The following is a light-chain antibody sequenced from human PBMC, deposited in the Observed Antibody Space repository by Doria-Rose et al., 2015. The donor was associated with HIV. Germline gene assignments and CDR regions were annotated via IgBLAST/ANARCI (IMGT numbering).Light chain of an antibody. CDR2: AAS. J-gene: IGKJ1*01. Sequence: TQSPSSLSASVGDRVTITCRASQNINRFLNWYQQKPGKVPKVLIYAASSLQSGVPSRFSGSGSGTDFTLTISSLQPEDSATYYCQQSFSTPRTFGQGTKVEIK. CDR3: QQSFSTPRT. V-gene: IGKV1-39*01. CDR1: QNINRF.